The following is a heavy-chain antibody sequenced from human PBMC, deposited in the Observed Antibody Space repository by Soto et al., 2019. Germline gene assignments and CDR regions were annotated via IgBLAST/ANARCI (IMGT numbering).Heavy chain of an antibody. CDR2: ITPIFGPA. CDR1: GGTLSSSG. J-gene: IGHJ6*02. Sequence: QLQLVQSGAEVKRPGSSVRVSCKASGGTLSSSGVVWVRQAPGQGLQWMGGITPIFGPADYAQQFQGRVTITADESTHTAYMELSSLKSEDTAVYYCARDRPTSIFGVVLSYGLDVWRQGTMVIVSS. V-gene: IGHV1-69*01. CDR3: ARDRPTSIFGVVLSYGLDV. D-gene: IGHD3-3*01.